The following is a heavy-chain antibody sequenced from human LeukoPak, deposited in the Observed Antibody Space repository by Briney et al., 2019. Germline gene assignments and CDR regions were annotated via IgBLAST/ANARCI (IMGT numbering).Heavy chain of an antibody. CDR2: INCNTGVT. V-gene: IGHV1-2*02. CDR3: ARVQVVDFDP. Sequence: ASVKVSCKTSGCTFTGNYIHWVRQAPGQGLEWMGWINCNTGVTNYAQKFQGRITMTRDTSISTAYMELSSLRSDDTAVYYCARVQVVDFDPWGQGTLVTVSS. D-gene: IGHD2-2*01. CDR1: GCTFTGNY. J-gene: IGHJ5*02.